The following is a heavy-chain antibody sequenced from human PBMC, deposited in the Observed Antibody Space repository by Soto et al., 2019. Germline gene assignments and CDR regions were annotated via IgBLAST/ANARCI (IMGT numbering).Heavy chain of an antibody. V-gene: IGHV3-30*03. J-gene: IGHJ4*02. Sequence: PGGSLRLSYAASGFTFSSYGMHWVRQAPGKGLEWVAVISYDGSNKYYADSVKGRFTISRDNSKNTLYLQMNSLRAEDTAVYYCAVNSKGYYYDSSGFFDYWGQGTLVTVSS. CDR2: ISYDGSNK. CDR1: GFTFSSYG. CDR3: AVNSKGYYYDSSGFFDY. D-gene: IGHD3-22*01.